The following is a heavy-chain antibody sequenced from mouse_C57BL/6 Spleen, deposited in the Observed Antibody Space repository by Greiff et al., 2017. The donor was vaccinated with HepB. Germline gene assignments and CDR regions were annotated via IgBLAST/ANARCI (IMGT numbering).Heavy chain of an antibody. CDR2: IHPSDSDN. J-gene: IGHJ4*01. CDR3: ARYLYPYAVGD. D-gene: IGHD5-1-1*01. CDR1: GYTFTSYW. Sequence: QVQLQQPGAELVKPGASVKVSCKASGYTFTSYWMHWVEQRPGQGLEWIGRIHPSDSDNNYNQKFKGKATLTVDKSSSTAYMQLSSLTSEDSAVYYCARYLYPYAVGDWGQGASVTVSS. V-gene: IGHV1-74*01.